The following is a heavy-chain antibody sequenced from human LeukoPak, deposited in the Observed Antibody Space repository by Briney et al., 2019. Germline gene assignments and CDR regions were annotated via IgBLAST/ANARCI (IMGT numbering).Heavy chain of an antibody. CDR2: INHSGST. D-gene: IGHD3-22*01. CDR1: GGSFSGYH. J-gene: IGHJ4*02. Sequence: SETLSLTCAVYGGSFSGYHWSWIRQPPGKGLEWIGEINHSGSTNYNPSLKSRVTISVDTSKNQFSLKLSSVTAADTAVYYCARIDYYDSSGYYTTDYWGQGTLVTVSS. CDR3: ARIDYYDSSGYYTTDY. V-gene: IGHV4-34*01.